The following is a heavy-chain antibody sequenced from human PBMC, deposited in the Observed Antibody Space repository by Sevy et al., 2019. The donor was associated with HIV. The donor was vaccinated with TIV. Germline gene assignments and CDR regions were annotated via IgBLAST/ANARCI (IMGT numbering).Heavy chain of an antibody. Sequence: GGSLRLSCAASGFTFSSYSMNWVRQAPGKGLECVSSISSSSSYIYYADSVKGRFTISRDNAKNSLYLQMNSLRAEDTAVYYCARDPRTAAAGTRYFDYWGQGTLVTVSS. CDR2: ISSSSSYI. V-gene: IGHV3-21*01. CDR1: GFTFSSYS. CDR3: ARDPRTAAAGTRYFDY. J-gene: IGHJ4*02. D-gene: IGHD6-13*01.